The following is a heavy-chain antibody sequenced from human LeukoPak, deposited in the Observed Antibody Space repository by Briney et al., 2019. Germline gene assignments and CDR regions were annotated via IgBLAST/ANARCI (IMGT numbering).Heavy chain of an antibody. V-gene: IGHV4-34*01. CDR2: INHSGST. CDR3: ARGYGGPTDY. J-gene: IGHJ4*02. CDR1: GGSFSGYY. Sequence: SETLSLTCAVYGGSFSGYYWNWIRQPPGKGLEWIGEINHSGSTNYNPSLKSRVTISVDTSKNQFSLKLSSVTAADTAVYYCARGYGGPTDYWGQGTLVTVSP. D-gene: IGHD4-23*01.